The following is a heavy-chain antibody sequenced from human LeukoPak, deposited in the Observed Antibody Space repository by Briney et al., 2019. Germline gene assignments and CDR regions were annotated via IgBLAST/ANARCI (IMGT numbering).Heavy chain of an antibody. Sequence: GGSLRLSCAASGFTFDDYGMSCVRQAPGKGLEWVCGINWNGGSKGYADSVKGRFTISRDNAKNSLYLQMNSLRAEDTAVYYCARGTIAAAGYYYLDYWGQGTQVTVSS. V-gene: IGHV3-20*04. D-gene: IGHD6-13*01. CDR1: GFTFDDYG. CDR2: INWNGGSK. CDR3: ARGTIAAAGYYYLDY. J-gene: IGHJ4*02.